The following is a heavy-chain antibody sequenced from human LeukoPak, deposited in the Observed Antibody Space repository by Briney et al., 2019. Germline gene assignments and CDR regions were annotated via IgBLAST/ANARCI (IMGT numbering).Heavy chain of an antibody. D-gene: IGHD3-22*01. V-gene: IGHV3-74*03. CDR3: ARDVDYHATSECFDY. CDR2: INSDGSST. Sequence: GGSLRLSCAASGFTFSSYWMHWVRQAPGKGLVWVSRINSDGSSTTYADSVKGRFTISRDNAKNTLYLQMNSLRPEDTAVYYCARDVDYHATSECFDYWGQGTLVTVSS. J-gene: IGHJ4*02. CDR1: GFTFSSYW.